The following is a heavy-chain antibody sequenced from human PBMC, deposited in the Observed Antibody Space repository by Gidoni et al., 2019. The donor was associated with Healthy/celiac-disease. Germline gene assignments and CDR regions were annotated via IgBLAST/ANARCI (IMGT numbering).Heavy chain of an antibody. CDR3: AHSTVTLPLYYSYYGMDV. Sequence: QITVKESGPTLVKPTQTLTLTCPFSGLSLSTRGVGVGWIRQPPGKAREWLALIYWDDDKRYSPSLKSRLTITKDTSKNRVGLTMTNMDPVDTATYYCAHSTVTLPLYYSYYGMDVWGQGTTVTVSS. CDR2: IYWDDDK. CDR1: GLSLSTRGVG. J-gene: IGHJ6*02. D-gene: IGHD4-4*01. V-gene: IGHV2-5*02.